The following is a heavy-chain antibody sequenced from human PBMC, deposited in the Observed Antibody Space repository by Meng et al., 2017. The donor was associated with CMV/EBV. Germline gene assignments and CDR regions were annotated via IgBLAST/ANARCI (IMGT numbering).Heavy chain of an antibody. CDR1: GFSLSTSGMR. J-gene: IGHJ6*02. CDR3: ARAHTDYYYGMDV. Sequence: SGPTLVKPTQTLTLTCTFSGFSLSTSGMRVSWIRQPPGKALEWLARIDWDDDKFYSTSLKTRLTISTDTSKNQVVLTLTNMAPVDTATYYCARAHTDYYYGMDVWGQGTTVTVSS. D-gene: IGHD4-17*01. CDR2: IDWDDDK. V-gene: IGHV2-70D*14.